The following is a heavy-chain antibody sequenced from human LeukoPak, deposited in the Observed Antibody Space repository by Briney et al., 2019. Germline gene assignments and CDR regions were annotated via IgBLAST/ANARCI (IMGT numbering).Heavy chain of an antibody. Sequence: GESLKISCKGSGYSFTTYCNGRVRQMPGEGLEWMRIIYPYYSDTRFSPSFEGQVTISADKYISTAYPQWSSLKALDTAMYYCARQGGGCSSSNCYGGGYYYYYMDVWGKGTTVTVSS. D-gene: IGHD2-2*01. V-gene: IGHV5-51*01. CDR3: ARQGGGCSSSNCYGGGYYYYYMDV. CDR2: IYPYYSDT. CDR1: GYSFTTYC. J-gene: IGHJ6*03.